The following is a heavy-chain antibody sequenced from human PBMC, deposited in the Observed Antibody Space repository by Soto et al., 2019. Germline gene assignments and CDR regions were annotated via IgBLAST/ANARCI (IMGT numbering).Heavy chain of an antibody. V-gene: IGHV4-34*01. CDR2: INHSGST. CDR1: VGSVSFDY. J-gene: IGHJ6*02. CDR3: ASGWQLFYYGMDV. D-gene: IGHD1-1*01. Sequence: SETLSITCAVYVGSVSFDYWSWIRQPPGKGLEWIGEINHSGSTNYNPSLKSRVTISVDTSKNQFSLKLSSVTAADTAVYYCASGWQLFYYGMDVWGQGTTVTVSS.